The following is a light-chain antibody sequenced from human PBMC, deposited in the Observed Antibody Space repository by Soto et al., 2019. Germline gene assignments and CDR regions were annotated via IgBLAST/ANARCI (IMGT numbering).Light chain of an antibody. CDR3: QQYKNWPT. J-gene: IGKJ1*01. CDR2: GAS. CDR1: QSVSSN. Sequence: EIVMTQSPATLSVSPGERATLSCRASQSVSSNLAWYQQKLGQAPRLLIYGASTRATGIPARLSGSGSGTDFPLTISRLQSEDFAVYYCQQYKNWPTFGPGTKVEIK. V-gene: IGKV3D-15*01.